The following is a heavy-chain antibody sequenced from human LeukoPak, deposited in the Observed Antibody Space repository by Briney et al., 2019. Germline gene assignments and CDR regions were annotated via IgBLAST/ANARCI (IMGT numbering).Heavy chain of an antibody. J-gene: IGHJ6*02. D-gene: IGHD6-19*01. CDR3: AREVSHSSGWSGVGYYGMDV. CDR2: INPSGGST. Sequence: ASVKVSCKASGYTFTSYYMHWVRQAPGQGLEWMGIINPSGGSTSYAQKFQGRVTMTRDTSTSTVYMELSSLRSEDTAVYYCAREVSHSSGWSGVGYYGMDVWGQGTTVTVSS. V-gene: IGHV1-46*01. CDR1: GYTFTSYY.